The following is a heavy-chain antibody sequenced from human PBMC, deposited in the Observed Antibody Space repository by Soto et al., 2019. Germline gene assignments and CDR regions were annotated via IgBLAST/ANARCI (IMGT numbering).Heavy chain of an antibody. CDR1: DGSTSGNY. Sequence: SETLSLTCTVSDGSTSGNYWSWIRQPPGKGLEWIGYIYRGSTNYNPSLKSRVTISIDTSKNQLSLKLSSVTAADTAVYYCARHSWLKLLPQYWGQGTMVTVSS. CDR2: IYRGST. CDR3: ARHSWLKLLPQY. D-gene: IGHD5-12*01. J-gene: IGHJ1*01. V-gene: IGHV4-59*08.